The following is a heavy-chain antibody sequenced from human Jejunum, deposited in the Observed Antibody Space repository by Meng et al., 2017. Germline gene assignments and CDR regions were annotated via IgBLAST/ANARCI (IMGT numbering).Heavy chain of an antibody. Sequence: QGRIQQWGAGLLKPSETLSLTCAFYGGSFSGHYWTWIRQPPGKGLEWIGEINDSGSTHYNPSLGSRVTISVDTSKSQFSLKLISVTAADTGVYYCVDSKWSANYWGQGTLVTVSS. V-gene: IGHV4-34*01. CDR3: VDSKWSANY. CDR1: GGSFSGHY. D-gene: IGHD3-3*01. J-gene: IGHJ4*02. CDR2: INDSGST.